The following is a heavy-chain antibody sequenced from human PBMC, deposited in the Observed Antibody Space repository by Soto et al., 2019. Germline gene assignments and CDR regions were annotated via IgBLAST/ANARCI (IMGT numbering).Heavy chain of an antibody. D-gene: IGHD2-21*02. J-gene: IGHJ2*01. CDR1: GYSFTSYW. CDR2: IYPGDSDT. CDR3: ASFLSDDTATTAIYTAIPTRRSSDL. Sequence: GESLKISCKGSGYSFTSYWIGWVRQMPGKGLEWMGIIYPGDSDTRYSPSFQGQVTISADKSISTAYLQWSSLKASDTAMYYCASFLSDDTATTAIYTAIPTRRSSDL. V-gene: IGHV5-51*01.